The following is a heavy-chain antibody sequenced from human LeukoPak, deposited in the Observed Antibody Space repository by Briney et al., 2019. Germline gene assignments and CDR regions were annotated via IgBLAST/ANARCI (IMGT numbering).Heavy chain of an antibody. CDR2: IIPIFGTA. D-gene: IGHD1-1*01. CDR3: AGVTKDHLRYYFDY. J-gene: IGHJ4*02. Sequence: ASVKVSCKASGGTFSSYAISWVRQAPGQGLEWMGGIIPIFGTANYAQKFQGRVTITTDESTSTAYMELSSLRSEDTAVYYCAGVTKDHLRYYFDYGAREPWSPSPQ. CDR1: GGTFSSYA. V-gene: IGHV1-69*05.